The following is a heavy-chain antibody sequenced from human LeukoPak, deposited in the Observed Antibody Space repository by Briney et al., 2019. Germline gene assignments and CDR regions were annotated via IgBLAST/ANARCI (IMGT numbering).Heavy chain of an antibody. D-gene: IGHD1-26*01. CDR2: ISSSSSYI. Sequence: GGSLRLSCAASGFTFSSYSMNWVRQAPGKGLEWVSSISSSSSYIYYADSVKGRFTISRDNSKNTLYLQMNSLKTEDTAVYYCTRGGTYTRGYWGQGTLVTVSS. CDR1: GFTFSSYS. J-gene: IGHJ4*02. CDR3: TRGGTYTRGY. V-gene: IGHV3-21*03.